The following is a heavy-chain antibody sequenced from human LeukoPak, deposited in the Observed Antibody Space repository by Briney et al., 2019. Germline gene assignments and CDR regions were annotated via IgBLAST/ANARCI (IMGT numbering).Heavy chain of an antibody. D-gene: IGHD2-2*01. CDR3: ARHIIVVVPAAMYYMDV. CDR2: IYYSGST. J-gene: IGHJ6*03. Sequence: SETLSLTCTVSGGSISSYYWSWIRQPPGKGLVWIGSIYYSGSTYYNPSLKSRVTISVDTSKNQFSLKLSSVTAADTAVYYCARHIIVVVPAAMYYMDVWGKGTTVTVSS. V-gene: IGHV4-59*05. CDR1: GGSISSYY.